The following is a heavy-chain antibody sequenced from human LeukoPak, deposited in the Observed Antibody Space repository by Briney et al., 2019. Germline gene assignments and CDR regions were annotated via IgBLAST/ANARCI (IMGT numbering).Heavy chain of an antibody. CDR2: ISGSGGST. Sequence: GGSLRLSCAASGFSFRTYYMTWVRQAPGKGLEWVSAISGSGGSTYYADSVKGRFTISRDNSKNTLYLQMSSLRAEDTAVYYCAKDHTPIGSWGQGTLVTVSS. CDR3: AKDHTPIGS. CDR1: GFSFRTYY. D-gene: IGHD1-26*01. V-gene: IGHV3-23*01. J-gene: IGHJ4*02.